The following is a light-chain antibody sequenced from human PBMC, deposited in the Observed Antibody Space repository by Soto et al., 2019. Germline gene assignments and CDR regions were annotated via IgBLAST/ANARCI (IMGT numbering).Light chain of an antibody. CDR3: GTWDSSLSAGV. J-gene: IGLJ3*02. CDR2: ENN. Sequence: QSVLTQPPSVSPAQGQRVTISCSGSSSNIGNNYLSWYQQLPGTAPKLLIYENNKRPSGIPDRFSGSKSGTSATLGITGLQTGDEADYYCGTWDSSLSAGVFGEGTKLTVL. V-gene: IGLV1-51*02. CDR1: SSNIGNNY.